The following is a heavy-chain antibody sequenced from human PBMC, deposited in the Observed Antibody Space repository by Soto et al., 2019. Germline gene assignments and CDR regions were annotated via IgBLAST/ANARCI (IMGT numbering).Heavy chain of an antibody. J-gene: IGHJ4*02. CDR1: GFTFSSYW. CDR3: ARVVYDYGDHFDY. V-gene: IGHV3-7*01. CDR2: IKQDGSEK. D-gene: IGHD4-17*01. Sequence: PGGSLRLSCAASGFTFSSYWMSWVRQAPGKGLEWVANIKQDGSEKYYVDSVKGRFTISRDNAKNSLYLQMNSLRAEDTAVYYCARVVYDYGDHFDYWGQGTLVTVSS.